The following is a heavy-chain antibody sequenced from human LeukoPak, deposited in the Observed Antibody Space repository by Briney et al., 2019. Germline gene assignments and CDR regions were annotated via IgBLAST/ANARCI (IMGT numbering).Heavy chain of an antibody. J-gene: IGHJ2*01. CDR3: ARLTPSDSSSWYWYFGL. CDR1: GGSISSGGYY. V-gene: IGHV4-31*03. CDR2: IYYSGST. D-gene: IGHD6-13*01. Sequence: PSQTLSLTCTVSGGSISSGGYYWSWIRQHPGKGLEWIGYIYYSGSTNYNPSLKSRVTISVDTSKNQFSLKLNTVTAADTAVYYCARLTPSDSSSWYWYFGLWGRGTLVTVSS.